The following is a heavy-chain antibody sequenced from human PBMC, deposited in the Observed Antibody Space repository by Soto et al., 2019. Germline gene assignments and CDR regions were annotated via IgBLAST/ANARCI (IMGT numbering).Heavy chain of an antibody. V-gene: IGHV3-30*18. CDR2: ISYDGSNK. CDR1: GFTFSSYG. Sequence: PAGSLRLSCAASGFTFSSYGMHWVRQAPGKGLEWVAVISYDGSNKYYADSVKGRFTISRDNSKNTLYLQMNSLRAEDTAVYYCAKDWRHSNYHYYYYMDVWGKGTTVTVSS. CDR3: AKDWRHSNYHYYYYMDV. J-gene: IGHJ6*03. D-gene: IGHD3-3*01.